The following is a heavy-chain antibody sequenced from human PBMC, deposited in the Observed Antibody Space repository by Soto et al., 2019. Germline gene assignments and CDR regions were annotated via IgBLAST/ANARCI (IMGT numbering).Heavy chain of an antibody. CDR3: ARSSRYQYDSSEGNFDY. Sequence: QVQLQESGPGLVKPSGTLSLTCAVSGVSIISNNGWSWVRQPPGKGLEWIGEMYHTGSTNYNPSLKSRVTISVDKSKNHFSLELNSVTAADTAVYYCARSSRYQYDSSEGNFDYWGQGTLVTVSS. D-gene: IGHD3-22*01. J-gene: IGHJ4*02. CDR2: MYHTGST. CDR1: GVSIISNNG. V-gene: IGHV4-4*02.